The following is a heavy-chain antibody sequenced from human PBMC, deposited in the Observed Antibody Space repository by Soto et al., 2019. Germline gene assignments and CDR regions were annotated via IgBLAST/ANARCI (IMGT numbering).Heavy chain of an antibody. V-gene: IGHV3-15*07. CDR2: IKSKTDGGTT. D-gene: IGHD6-6*01. CDR1: GFTFSNAW. J-gene: IGHJ6*02. CDR3: TTDDPLEELAHYYYYGMDV. Sequence: GGSLRLSCAASGFTFSNAWMNWVRQAPGKGLEWVGRIKSKTDGGTTDYAAPVKGRFTISRDDSKNTLYLQMNSLKTEDTAVYYCTTDDPLEELAHYYYYGMDVWGQGTTVTVSS.